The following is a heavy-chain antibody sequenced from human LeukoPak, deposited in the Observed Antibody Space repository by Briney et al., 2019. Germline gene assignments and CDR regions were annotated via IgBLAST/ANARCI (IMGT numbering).Heavy chain of an antibody. J-gene: IGHJ3*02. CDR3: ATVLYDSSGYVTYAFDI. Sequence: ASVKVSCKASGGTFSSYDISWVRQAPGQGLEWMGGFNPEDGEKIYVEKFQGRVTMTEDTSTDTAYMELGSLRSEDTAVYYCATVLYDSSGYVTYAFDIWGQGTMVTVSS. CDR2: FNPEDGEK. V-gene: IGHV1-24*01. CDR1: GGTFSSYD. D-gene: IGHD3-22*01.